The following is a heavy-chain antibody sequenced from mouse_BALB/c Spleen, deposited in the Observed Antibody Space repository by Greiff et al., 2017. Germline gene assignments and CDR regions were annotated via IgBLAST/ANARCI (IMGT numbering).Heavy chain of an antibody. CDR1: GFNIKDTY. V-gene: IGHV14-3*02. CDR2: IDPANGNT. D-gene: IGHD1-1*02. Sequence: EVHLVESGAELVKPGASVKLSCTASGFNIKDTYMHWVKQRPEQGLEWIGRIDPANGNTKYDPKFQGKATITADTSSNTAYLQLSSLTSEDTAVYYCARYDGPLGYWGQGTTLTVSS. J-gene: IGHJ2*01. CDR3: ARYDGPLGY.